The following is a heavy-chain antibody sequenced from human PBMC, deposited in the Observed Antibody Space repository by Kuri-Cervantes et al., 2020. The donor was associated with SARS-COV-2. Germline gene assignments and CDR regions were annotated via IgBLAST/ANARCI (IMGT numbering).Heavy chain of an antibody. CDR2: ITDDGGST. D-gene: IGHD3-10*01. V-gene: IGHV3-23*01. Sequence: LSLSCAASGITFSSYAMSWVRQAPGKGLEWVSAITDDGGSTYHADSVKGRFTISRDNSKTTLFPQMNSLRAEDTAVYHCVKGSAASRPYYFDSWGQGTLVTVSS. CDR3: VKGSAASRPYYFDS. CDR1: GITFSSYA. J-gene: IGHJ4*02.